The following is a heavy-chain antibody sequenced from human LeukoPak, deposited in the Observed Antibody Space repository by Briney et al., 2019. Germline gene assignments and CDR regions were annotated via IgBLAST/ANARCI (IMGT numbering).Heavy chain of an antibody. V-gene: IGHV3-20*04. J-gene: IGHJ4*02. D-gene: IGHD6-13*01. CDR3: ARVSRSSSSWYADY. Sequence: GGSLRLSCAASGFXFDDYGISWVRQAPGKGLEWVSGINWNGGSTGYADSVKGRFTISRDNAKNSLYLQMNSLRAEDTALYYCARVSRSSSSWYADYWGQGTLVTVSS. CDR1: GFXFDDYG. CDR2: INWNGGST.